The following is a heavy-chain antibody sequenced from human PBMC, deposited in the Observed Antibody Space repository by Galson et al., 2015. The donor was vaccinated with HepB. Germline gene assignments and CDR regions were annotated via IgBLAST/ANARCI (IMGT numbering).Heavy chain of an antibody. J-gene: IGHJ6*02. Sequence: SVKVSCKASGGTFSSYAISWVRQAPGQGLEWMGGIIPIFGTANYAQKFQGRVTITADESTSTAYMELSSLRSEDTAVYYCARDPPARDYGGIEYYYGMDVWGQGTTVTVSS. CDR2: IIPIFGTA. CDR3: ARDPPARDYGGIEYYYGMDV. V-gene: IGHV1-69*13. D-gene: IGHD4-23*01. CDR1: GGTFSSYA.